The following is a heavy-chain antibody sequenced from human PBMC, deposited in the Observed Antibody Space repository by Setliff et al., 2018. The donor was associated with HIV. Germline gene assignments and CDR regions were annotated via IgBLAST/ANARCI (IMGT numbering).Heavy chain of an antibody. CDR2: IIPIFGST. Sequence: ASVKVSCKASGGTFSNYAISWVRQAPGQGLEWMGGIIPIFGSTKYAQKFQGRVTITADESTSTAYMELSSLRSEDTAVYYCARDDHYYDSGSYYSDWYFDLWG. J-gene: IGHJ2*01. CDR1: GGTFSNYA. V-gene: IGHV1-69*13. CDR3: ARDDHYYDSGSYYSDWYFDL. D-gene: IGHD3-10*01.